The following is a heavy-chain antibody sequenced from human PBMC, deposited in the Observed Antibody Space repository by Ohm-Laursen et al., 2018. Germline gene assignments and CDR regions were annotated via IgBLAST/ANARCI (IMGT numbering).Heavy chain of an antibody. D-gene: IGHD5-12*01. CDR2: IYYSGST. V-gene: IGHV4-31*03. CDR1: GGSISSGGYY. CDR3: AGARSAYDAFDI. Sequence: TLSLTCPVSGGSISSGGYYWSWIRQHPGKGLEWIGYIYYSGSTYYNPSLKSRVTISVDTSKNQFSLKLSSVTAADTAVYYCAGARSAYDAFDIWGQGTMVTVSS. J-gene: IGHJ3*02.